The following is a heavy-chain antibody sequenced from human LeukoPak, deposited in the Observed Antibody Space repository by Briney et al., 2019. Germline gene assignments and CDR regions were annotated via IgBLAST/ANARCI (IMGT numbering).Heavy chain of an antibody. Sequence: GGSLRLSCAASGFNFTNYALTWVRQTPGKGLEWVSSISSSSSYIYYADSVKGRFTISRDNAKNSLDLQMNSLRAEDTAVYYCAKDGQPSTSSLLCTNGICYQDYWGQGTLVTVSS. D-gene: IGHD2-8*01. CDR3: AKDGQPSTSSLLCTNGICYQDY. J-gene: IGHJ4*02. V-gene: IGHV3-21*04. CDR2: ISSSSSYI. CDR1: GFNFTNYA.